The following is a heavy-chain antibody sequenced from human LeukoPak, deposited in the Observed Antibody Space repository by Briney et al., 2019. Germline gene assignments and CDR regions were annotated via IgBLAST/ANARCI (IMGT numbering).Heavy chain of an antibody. CDR1: GGSISSSSYY. J-gene: IGHJ4*02. CDR3: ARVGSGSSYYFDS. D-gene: IGHD3-10*01. Sequence: SETLSLTCTVSGGSISSSSYYWGWIRQPPGKGLEWIGSIYYSGSTYYNPSLKGRVTVSLDTSKSQFSLKMNSVSAADTAVYYCARVGSGSSYYFDSWGQGSLVTVSS. V-gene: IGHV4-39*07. CDR2: IYYSGST.